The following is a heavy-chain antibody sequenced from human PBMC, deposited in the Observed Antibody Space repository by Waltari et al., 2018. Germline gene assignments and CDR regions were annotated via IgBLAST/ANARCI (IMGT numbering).Heavy chain of an antibody. CDR3: ARDLRYYDFWSGPDAFDI. CDR2: IYTSGST. Sequence: QVQLQESGPGLVKPSETLSLTCTVSGGSISSSYWSWIRQPAGTGLEWIGRIYTSGSTNYNPSLKSRVTMSVDTSKNQFSLKLSSVTAADTAVYYCARDLRYYDFWSGPDAFDIWGQGTMVTVSS. CDR1: GGSISSSY. V-gene: IGHV4-4*07. J-gene: IGHJ3*02. D-gene: IGHD3-3*01.